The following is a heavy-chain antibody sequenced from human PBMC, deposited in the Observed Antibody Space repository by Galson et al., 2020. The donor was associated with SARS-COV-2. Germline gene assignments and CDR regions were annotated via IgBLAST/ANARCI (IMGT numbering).Heavy chain of an antibody. CDR2: IIPILGST. J-gene: IGHJ1*01. Sequence: SVPVSCKASRGTLNNYILSWLRQAPAQGLTWMGGIIPILGSTNLARKLQGRVTLSADKSRSTVYLEMSSLSSDDTAVYYCASCDCGSCWHGQDWGEGTLVTVSS. CDR3: ASCDCGSCWHGQD. CDR1: RGTLNNYI. V-gene: IGHV1-69*08. D-gene: IGHD2-15*01.